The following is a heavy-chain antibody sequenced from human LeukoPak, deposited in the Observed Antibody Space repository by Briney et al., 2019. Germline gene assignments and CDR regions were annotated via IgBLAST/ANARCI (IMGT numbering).Heavy chain of an antibody. J-gene: IGHJ4*02. CDR1: GFTFSSYG. D-gene: IGHD3-3*01. CDR3: AKGACITIFGLVISNPCNLDY. Sequence: PGGSLRLSCAASGFTFSSYGMHWVRQAPGKGLEWVAFIRYDGSNKYYADSVKGRFTISRDNSKNTLYLQMNSLRAEDTAVYFCAKGACITIFGLVISNPCNLDYWGQGTLVTVSS. CDR2: IRYDGSNK. V-gene: IGHV3-30*02.